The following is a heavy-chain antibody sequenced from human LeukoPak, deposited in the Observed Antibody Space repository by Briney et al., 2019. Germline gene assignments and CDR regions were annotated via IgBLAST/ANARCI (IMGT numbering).Heavy chain of an antibody. CDR3: AKGHSSWPDY. D-gene: IGHD6-13*01. Sequence: PGGSLRLSCAASGFTFDDYAMHWIRQAPGKGLEWVSLISWDGGSTYYADSVKGRFTISRDNSKNSLYLQMNSLRAEDTALYYCAKGHSSWPDYWGQGTLVTVSS. V-gene: IGHV3-43D*03. J-gene: IGHJ4*02. CDR2: ISWDGGST. CDR1: GFTFDDYA.